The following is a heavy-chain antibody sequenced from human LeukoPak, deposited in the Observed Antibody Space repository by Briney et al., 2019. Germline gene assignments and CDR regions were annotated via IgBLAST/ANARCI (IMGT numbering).Heavy chain of an antibody. J-gene: IGHJ4*02. D-gene: IGHD3-10*01. V-gene: IGHV1-18*01. Sequence: ASVKVSCKASGYTFSSYGISWVRQAPGQGLEWMGWLSTYNGNTNYAQKLQGRVTMTTDTSTSTAYVELRSLRSDDTAVYYCARFAYGSGSPDYWGQGTLVTVSS. CDR3: ARFAYGSGSPDY. CDR2: LSTYNGNT. CDR1: GYTFSSYG.